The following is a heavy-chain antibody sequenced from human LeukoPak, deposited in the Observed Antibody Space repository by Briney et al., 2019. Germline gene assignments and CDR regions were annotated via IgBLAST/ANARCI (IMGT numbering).Heavy chain of an antibody. V-gene: IGHV3-33*01. J-gene: IGHJ3*02. D-gene: IGHD3-10*01. CDR3: ARDFHYYDAFGI. CDR1: GFTFSSYG. CDR2: IWYDGSNK. Sequence: GGTLRLSCAGSGFTFSSYGMHWLRQAPGKGLEWVAVIWYDGSNKYYADSVKGRFTISRDNSKNSLYLQMNSLRAEDTDVYYCARDFHYYDAFGIWGPGAMVTVSS.